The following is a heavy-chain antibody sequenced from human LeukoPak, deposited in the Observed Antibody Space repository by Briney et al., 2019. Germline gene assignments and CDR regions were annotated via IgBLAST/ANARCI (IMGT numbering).Heavy chain of an antibody. Sequence: GGSLRLSCAASGFTFSSYAMSWARQAPGKGLEWVSAISGSGGSTYYADSVKGRFTISRDNSKNTLYLQMNILRAEDTAVYYCAKDEQQLGRPFDPWGQGTLVTVSS. CDR2: ISGSGGST. D-gene: IGHD6-13*01. CDR3: AKDEQQLGRPFDP. CDR1: GFTFSSYA. J-gene: IGHJ5*02. V-gene: IGHV3-23*01.